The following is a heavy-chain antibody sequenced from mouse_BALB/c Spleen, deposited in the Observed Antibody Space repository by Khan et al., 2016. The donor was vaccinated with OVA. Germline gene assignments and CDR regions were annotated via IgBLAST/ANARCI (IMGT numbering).Heavy chain of an antibody. CDR2: INPNNGGT. CDR3: ARKPYYRYDFYYAMDY. D-gene: IGHD2-14*01. J-gene: IGHJ4*01. Sequence: VRLQQSGPELVKPGASVKIPCKASGYTFTDYNMDWVKQSHGKSLEWIGDINPNNGGTIYNQKFKGKATLTVDKSSSTAYMELRSLTSEDTAVYYCARKPYYRYDFYYAMDYWGQGTSVTVSS. CDR1: GYTFTDYN. V-gene: IGHV1-18*01.